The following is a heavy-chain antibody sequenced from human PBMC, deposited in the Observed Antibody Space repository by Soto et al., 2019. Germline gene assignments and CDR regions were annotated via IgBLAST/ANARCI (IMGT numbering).Heavy chain of an antibody. J-gene: IGHJ4*02. D-gene: IGHD6-19*01. CDR2: IYSGGST. Sequence: GGSLRLSCAASGFTVSSNYMSWVRQAPGKGLEWVSVIYSGGSTYYADSVKGRFTISRHNSKNTLYLQMNSLRAEDTAVYYCARVPSGWPYYFDYWGQGTLVTVSS. V-gene: IGHV3-53*04. CDR1: GFTVSSNY. CDR3: ARVPSGWPYYFDY.